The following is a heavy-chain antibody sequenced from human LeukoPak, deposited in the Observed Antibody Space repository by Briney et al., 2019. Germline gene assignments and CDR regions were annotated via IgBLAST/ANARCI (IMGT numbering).Heavy chain of an antibody. D-gene: IGHD6-13*01. V-gene: IGHV1-69*04. CDR3: ATSTAAAPFHSLYYYGMDV. CDR2: IIPILGIA. J-gene: IGHJ6*02. Sequence: ASVKVSCKASGGTFSSYAISWVRQAPGQGLEWMGRIIPILGIANYAQKFQGRVTITADKSTSTAYMELSSLRSEDTAVYYCATSTAAAPFHSLYYYGMDVWGQGTTVTVSS. CDR1: GGTFSSYA.